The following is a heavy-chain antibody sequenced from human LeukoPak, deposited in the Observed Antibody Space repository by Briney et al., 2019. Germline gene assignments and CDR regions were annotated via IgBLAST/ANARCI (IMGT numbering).Heavy chain of an antibody. CDR1: GFTFSGYW. V-gene: IGHV3-33*08. Sequence: GGSLRLSCAASGFTFSGYWMSWVRQAPGKGLEWVAVIWYDGSNKYYADSVKGRFTISRDNSKNTLYLQMNSLRAEDTAVYYCARGAVVVGMDVWGQGTTVTISS. CDR3: ARGAVVVGMDV. J-gene: IGHJ6*02. CDR2: IWYDGSNK. D-gene: IGHD6-19*01.